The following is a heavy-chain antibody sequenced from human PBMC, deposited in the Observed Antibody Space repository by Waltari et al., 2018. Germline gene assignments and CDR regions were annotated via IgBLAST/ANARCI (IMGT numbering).Heavy chain of an antibody. CDR1: GGSISSGGYY. CDR3: ARDKGYCSGGSCFEYFQH. CDR2: IYHSRST. J-gene: IGHJ1*01. V-gene: IGHV4-31*03. D-gene: IGHD2-15*01. Sequence: QVQLQESGPGLVKPSQTLSLTCTVSGGSISSGGYYWSWIRQHPGKGLERIGYIYHSRSTYYHPSLKSRVTISVDRSKNQFSLKLSSVTAADTAVYYWARDKGYCSGGSCFEYFQHWGQGTLVTVSS.